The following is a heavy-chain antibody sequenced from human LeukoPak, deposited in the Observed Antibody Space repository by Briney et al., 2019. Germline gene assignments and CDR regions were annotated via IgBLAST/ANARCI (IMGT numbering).Heavy chain of an antibody. CDR1: RFTFNSYA. D-gene: IGHD3-10*01. V-gene: IGHV3-30*18. CDR3: AKHGFGVFEGY. CDR2: ISYDGNNK. Sequence: PGGSLRLSCAASRFTFNSYAMHWVRQAPGKGLEWVAVISYDGNNKYYVDSVKGRFTISRDNSKNTLYLQMNSLRAEDTAVYYCAKHGFGVFEGYWGQGTLVTVSS. J-gene: IGHJ4*02.